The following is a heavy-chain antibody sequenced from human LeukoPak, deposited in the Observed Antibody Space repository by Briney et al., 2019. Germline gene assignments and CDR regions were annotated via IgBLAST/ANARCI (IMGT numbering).Heavy chain of an antibody. D-gene: IGHD5/OR15-5a*01. CDR2: IWHGGSKK. CDR1: GFTFSSYA. Sequence: GRSLRLSCAASGFTFSSYAIHWVRQAPGKGLEWVALIWHGGSKKYYADSVKGRFTISRDNSKNTVDLQMNSLRAEDTAVYYCARDFGRYIVYNWGDFDYWGQGTLVTVSS. CDR3: ARDFGRYIVYNWGDFDY. J-gene: IGHJ4*02. V-gene: IGHV3-33*08.